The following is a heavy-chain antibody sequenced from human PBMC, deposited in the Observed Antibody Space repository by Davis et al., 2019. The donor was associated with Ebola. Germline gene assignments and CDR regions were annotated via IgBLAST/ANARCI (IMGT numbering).Heavy chain of an antibody. Sequence: SETLSLTCTVSGYSISSVYYWGWIRQPPGKGLEWIGSIYHNGNSYYNPSLKSRVTISVDTSKNHFSLKLRSVTAADTAVYYCARDQSLGMGVYFDYWGQGTLVTVSS. D-gene: IGHD7-27*01. CDR2: IYHNGNS. V-gene: IGHV4-38-2*02. J-gene: IGHJ4*02. CDR1: GYSISSVYY. CDR3: ARDQSLGMGVYFDY.